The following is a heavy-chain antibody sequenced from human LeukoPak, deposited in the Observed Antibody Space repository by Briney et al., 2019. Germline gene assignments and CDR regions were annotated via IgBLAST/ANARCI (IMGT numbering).Heavy chain of an antibody. CDR1: GGSFSGYY. J-gene: IGHJ5*02. V-gene: IGHV4-34*01. CDR2: INHSGST. CDR3: AREEDYYDISGYYSNL. D-gene: IGHD3-22*01. Sequence: SSETLSLTCAVYGGSFSGYYWSWIRQPPGKGLEWIGEINHSGSTNYNPSLKSRVTISVDTSKNQFSLKLSSVTAADTAVYYCAREEDYYDISGYYSNLWGQGTLVTVSS.